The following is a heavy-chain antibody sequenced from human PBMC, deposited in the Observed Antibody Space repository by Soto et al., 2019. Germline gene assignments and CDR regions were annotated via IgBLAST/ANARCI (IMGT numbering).Heavy chain of an antibody. CDR2: THHSGRT. CDR3: AGSGYYHNSGMDV. CDR1: GGSMSSSNW. D-gene: IGHD3-22*01. J-gene: IGHJ6*02. V-gene: IGHV4-4*02. Sequence: SETLSLTCTVSGGSMSSSNWWNWVRQPPGKGLEWIGETHHSGRTNYNPPLKSRVTISVDRSKNQFSLKLSSVTAADTAVYYCAGSGYYHNSGMDVWGQGTTVTVSS.